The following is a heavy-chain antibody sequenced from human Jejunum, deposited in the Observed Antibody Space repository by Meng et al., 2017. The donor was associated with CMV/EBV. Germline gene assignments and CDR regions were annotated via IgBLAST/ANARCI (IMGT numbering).Heavy chain of an antibody. D-gene: IGHD3-3*01. Sequence: WVRQAPGRGLEWLGWISAYNDDTHYAQKFPGRLTMTTDASTSTAYMELRSLRSDDTAVYYCARETSRLGDFWSGLSFSYYFSGMDVWGQGTTVTVSS. J-gene: IGHJ6*02. CDR2: ISAYNDDT. V-gene: IGHV1-18*01. CDR3: ARETSRLGDFWSGLSFSYYFSGMDV.